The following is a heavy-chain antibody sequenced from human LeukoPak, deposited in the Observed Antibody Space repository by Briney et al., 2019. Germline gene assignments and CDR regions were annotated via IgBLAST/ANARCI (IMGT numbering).Heavy chain of an antibody. CDR1: GLTFSSYS. D-gene: IGHD5-18*01. J-gene: IGHJ5*02. CDR2: ISRSSDYI. CDR3: GYSYGINWFDP. V-gene: IGHV3-21*01. Sequence: PGGSLRLSCAASGLTFSSYSMNWVRQAPGKGLEWVSFISRSSDYIHYADSVKGRFTVSRDNAKNSLYLQMNSLRAEDTAVYYCGYSYGINWFDPWGQGTQVIVSP.